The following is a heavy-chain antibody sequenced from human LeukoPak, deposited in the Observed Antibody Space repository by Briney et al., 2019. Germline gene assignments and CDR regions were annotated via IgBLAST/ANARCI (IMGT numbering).Heavy chain of an antibody. CDR1: GGSIDITNY. D-gene: IGHD3-22*01. Sequence: PSETLSLTCGVSGGSIDITNYWSWVRPAPGKGLEWIGEISHDGTTNHNPSLRSRVAMSLDRANNQFSLSLTSVTAADTAVYYCTREDRPFCPFAYWGQGVLVTVSS. CDR3: TREDRPFCPFAY. J-gene: IGHJ4*02. CDR2: ISHDGTT. V-gene: IGHV4-4*02.